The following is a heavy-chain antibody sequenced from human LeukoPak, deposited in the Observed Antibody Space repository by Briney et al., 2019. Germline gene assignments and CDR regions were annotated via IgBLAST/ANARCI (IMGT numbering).Heavy chain of an antibody. CDR1: GFNFKNYA. J-gene: IGHJ4*02. V-gene: IGHV3-30*04. CDR3: AREAVNYGGSDY. Sequence: PGGSLRLSCGASGFNFKNYAMNWVRQAPGKGLEWVGVISYDGTKKYHAASVKGRFTISRDNPKNTVFLQMNDLRPDDMALYYCAREAVNYGGSDYWGQGTLVTVSS. CDR2: ISYDGTKK. D-gene: IGHD3-16*01.